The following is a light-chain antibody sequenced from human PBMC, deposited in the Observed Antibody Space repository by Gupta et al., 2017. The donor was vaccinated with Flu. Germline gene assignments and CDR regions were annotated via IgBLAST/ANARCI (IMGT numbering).Light chain of an antibody. CDR1: SSDIGSYNYVSWYKY. CDR3: SSCGSSSTLV. CDR2: GAN. J-gene: IGLJ2*01. V-gene: IGLV2-14*03. Sequence: SRRQSTTTSCTGTSSDIGSYNYVSWYKYVSWYQQHPGQAPKLLIYGANNRPSGFSDRFSASKSGDTASLTISGVQAEDEADYYCSSCGSSSTLVFGGGTKLTVL.